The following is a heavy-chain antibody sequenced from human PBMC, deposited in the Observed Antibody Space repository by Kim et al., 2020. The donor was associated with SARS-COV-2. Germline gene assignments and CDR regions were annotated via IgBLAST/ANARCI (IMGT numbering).Heavy chain of an antibody. CDR3: ARERGNYDILTGYYKALGY. J-gene: IGHJ4*02. CDR1: GFTFSDYY. Sequence: GGSLRLSCAASGFTFSDYYMSWIRQAPGKGLAWVSYISSSGSTIYYADSVKGRFTNSRDNAKNSLYLQLNSLRAEDTAVYYCARERGNYDILTGYYKALGYWGQGTLVTVSS. D-gene: IGHD3-9*01. V-gene: IGHV3-11*04. CDR2: ISSSGSTI.